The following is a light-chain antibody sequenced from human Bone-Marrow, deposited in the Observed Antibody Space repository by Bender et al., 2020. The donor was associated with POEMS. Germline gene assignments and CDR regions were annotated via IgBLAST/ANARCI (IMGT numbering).Light chain of an antibody. J-gene: IGLJ2*01. V-gene: IGLV2-8*01. Sequence: QSALTQPPSASGSPGQSVTISCTGTSSDVGGYNYVSWYQQHPGKAPKLMIYAVDKRPSGVPDRFSGSRSGNTASLTVSGLQAEDEADYYCSSYTSSSTLVFGGGTKLTVL. CDR3: SSYTSSSTLV. CDR1: SSDVGGYNY. CDR2: AVD.